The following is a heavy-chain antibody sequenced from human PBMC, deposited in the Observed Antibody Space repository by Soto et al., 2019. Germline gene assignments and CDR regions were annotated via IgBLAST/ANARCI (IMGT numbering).Heavy chain of an antibody. J-gene: IGHJ4*02. CDR2: INWNGGST. CDR1: GFTFDDYG. CDR3: ARDQGYYDSSGYYYAPIDY. V-gene: IGHV3-20*04. D-gene: IGHD3-22*01. Sequence: PGGSLRLSCAASGFTFDDYGMSWVRQAPGKGLEWVSGINWNGGSTGYADSVKGRFTISRDNAKNSLYLQMNSLRAEDTALYYCARDQGYYDSSGYYYAPIDYWGQGTLVTVSS.